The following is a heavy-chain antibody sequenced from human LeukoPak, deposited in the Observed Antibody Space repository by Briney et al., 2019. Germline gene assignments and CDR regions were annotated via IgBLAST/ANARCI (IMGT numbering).Heavy chain of an antibody. CDR1: LRCIISHY. Sequence: SETLSLTCSVHLRCIISHYWGSVRQPPGKGLGWNGYIYYSGSTNYNPSLKSRVTTTLDTSKNQVLLSLRSEDAAVSYVYDGATDSAYNYDFDYWGQGTLVTVSS. CDR2: IYYSGST. D-gene: IGHD5-18*01. J-gene: IGHJ4*02. V-gene: IGHV4-59*11. CDR3: ATDSAYNYDFDY.